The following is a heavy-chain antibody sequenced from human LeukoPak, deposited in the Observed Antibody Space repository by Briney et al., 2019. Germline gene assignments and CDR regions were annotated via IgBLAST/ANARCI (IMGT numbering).Heavy chain of an antibody. J-gene: IGHJ5*02. Sequence: GGSLRLSCAASGFTFSSYSMNWVRQAPGKGLEWVSSISSSSYIYYADSVKGRFTISGDNAKNSLYLQMNSLRAEDTAVYYCARDNAVGVTTNWFDPWGQGTLVTVSS. CDR2: ISSSSYI. D-gene: IGHD1-26*01. CDR1: GFTFSSYS. V-gene: IGHV3-21*01. CDR3: ARDNAVGVTTNWFDP.